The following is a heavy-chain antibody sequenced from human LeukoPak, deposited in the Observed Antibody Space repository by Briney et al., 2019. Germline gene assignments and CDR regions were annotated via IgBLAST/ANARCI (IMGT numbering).Heavy chain of an antibody. D-gene: IGHD1-26*01. CDR2: IYYSGST. V-gene: IGHV4-39*07. Sequence: SEPLSLTCTVSGGSISSSSYYWGWIRQPPGKGLERFGSIYYSGSTYYNPSLKSRVTISGDTSKNQFSLKLSSVTAADTAVYYCARGIIVGATWGENDNWFDPWGQGTLVTVSS. CDR1: GGSISSSSYY. J-gene: IGHJ5*02. CDR3: ARGIIVGATWGENDNWFDP.